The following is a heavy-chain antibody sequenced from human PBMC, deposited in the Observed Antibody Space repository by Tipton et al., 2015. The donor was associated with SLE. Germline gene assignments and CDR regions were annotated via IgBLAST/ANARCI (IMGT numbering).Heavy chain of an antibody. Sequence: TLSLTCSAYGGSFSGYYWSWIRQPPGKGLEWIGEINHSGNTDYNPSLKSRVTISVDTSKNQFSLKLTSVTAADTAVYYCARRARGGAAAGYWGQGTLVTVSS. CDR3: ARRARGGAAAGY. V-gene: IGHV4-34*01. J-gene: IGHJ4*02. D-gene: IGHD6-13*01. CDR1: GGSFSGYY. CDR2: INHSGNT.